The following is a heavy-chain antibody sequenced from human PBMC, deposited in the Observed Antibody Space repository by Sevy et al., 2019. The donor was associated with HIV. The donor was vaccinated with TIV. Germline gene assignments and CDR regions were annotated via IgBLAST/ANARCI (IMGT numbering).Heavy chain of an antibody. Sequence: ASVKVSCKPSGHTFSNYAISWVRQAPGQGVEWMGGIIPMFGAPDYAQKFQGRVTITADESTSTVYMQLSSLRSDDTAIYYCARDSLYATNWAFDYSGQGTLVTVSS. CDR1: GHTFSNYA. D-gene: IGHD2-8*01. CDR2: IIPMFGAP. CDR3: ARDSLYATNWAFDY. J-gene: IGHJ4*02. V-gene: IGHV1-69*13.